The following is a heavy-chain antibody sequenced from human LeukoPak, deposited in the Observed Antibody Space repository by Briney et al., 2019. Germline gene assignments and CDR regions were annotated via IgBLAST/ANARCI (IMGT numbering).Heavy chain of an antibody. J-gene: IGHJ4*02. CDR3: ALGLVTDY. Sequence: PGGSLRLSCAASGFTVSSNFMSWVRQAPGEGLEWVLVIYSGGSTYYADSVKGRFTISRDNSKNTLYLQMNSPRVEDTAVYYCALGLVTDYWGQGTLVTVSS. D-gene: IGHD3-9*01. CDR1: GFTVSSNF. CDR2: IYSGGST. V-gene: IGHV3-66*01.